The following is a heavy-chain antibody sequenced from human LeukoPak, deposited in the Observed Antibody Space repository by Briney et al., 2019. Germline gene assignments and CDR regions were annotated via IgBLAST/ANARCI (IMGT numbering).Heavy chain of an antibody. V-gene: IGHV4-39*07. CDR3: ARDASPWHSSGYLKVPDY. J-gene: IGHJ4*02. D-gene: IGHD3-22*01. Sequence: PSETLSLTCTVSGGSISSSSYYWGWIRQPPGKGLEWIGSIYYSGSTYYNPSLKSRVTISVDTSKNQFSLKLSSVTAADTAVYYCARDASPWHSSGYLKVPDYWGQGTLVTVSS. CDR1: GGSISSSSYY. CDR2: IYYSGST.